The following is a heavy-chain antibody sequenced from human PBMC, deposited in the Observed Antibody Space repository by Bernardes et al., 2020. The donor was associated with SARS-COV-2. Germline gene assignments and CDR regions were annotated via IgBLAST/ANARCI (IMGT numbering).Heavy chain of an antibody. CDR2: IDTDGSRT. D-gene: IGHD3-22*01. V-gene: IGHV3-74*01. Sequence: GGSLSPSRTASWITLSCYRMHWVRPAPGKGLGWVCHIDTDGSRTNYADSVKGRFTISRDNAKNTLYLQMNSLRAEDTAVYYCASQIVVAAWGQGTLVTVSS. CDR3: ASQIVVAA. J-gene: IGHJ5*02. CDR1: WITLSCYR.